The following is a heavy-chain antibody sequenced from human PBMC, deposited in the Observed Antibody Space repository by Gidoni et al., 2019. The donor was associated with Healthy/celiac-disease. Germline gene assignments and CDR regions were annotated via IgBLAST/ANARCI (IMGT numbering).Heavy chain of an antibody. J-gene: IGHJ4*02. Sequence: QVQLVQSGAEVKKPGASVTVSCKASGYTFTSYAMHWVRQAPGQRLEWMGWINAGNGNTKYSQKFQGRVTITRDTSASTAYMELSSLRSEDTAVYYCARGPIYCSGGSCYFQAFDYWGQGTLVTVSS. D-gene: IGHD2-15*01. CDR1: GYTFTSYA. V-gene: IGHV1-3*01. CDR3: ARGPIYCSGGSCYFQAFDY. CDR2: INAGNGNT.